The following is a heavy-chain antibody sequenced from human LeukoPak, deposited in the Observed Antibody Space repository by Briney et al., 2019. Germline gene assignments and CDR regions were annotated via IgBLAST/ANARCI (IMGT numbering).Heavy chain of an antibody. J-gene: IGHJ5*02. CDR3: ARMFRSSWYINWFDP. CDR2: IYHSGST. V-gene: IGHV4-38-2*02. Sequence: NASETLSLTCTVSGYSISSGYFWGWIRQPPGKGLEWIGSIYHSGSTSYNPSLKSRLTISVDTAKNQFSLKLNVVTAADTAMYYCARMFRSSWYINWFDPWGQGTLVTVSS. D-gene: IGHD6-13*01. CDR1: GYSISSGYF.